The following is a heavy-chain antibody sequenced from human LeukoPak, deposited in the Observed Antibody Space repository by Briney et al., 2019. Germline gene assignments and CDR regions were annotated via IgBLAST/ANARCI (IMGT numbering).Heavy chain of an antibody. Sequence: TGGSLRLSCAASGFTFSSYWMSWVRQAPGKGLEWVANIKQDGSEKYYADSVKGRFTISRDNSKNTLYLQMNNLRVEDTAVYYCAKDRIVISFGDVSKHWGQGTLVTVSS. CDR2: IKQDGSEK. CDR1: GFTFSSYW. D-gene: IGHD3-10*01. J-gene: IGHJ1*01. CDR3: AKDRIVISFGDVSKH. V-gene: IGHV3-7*01.